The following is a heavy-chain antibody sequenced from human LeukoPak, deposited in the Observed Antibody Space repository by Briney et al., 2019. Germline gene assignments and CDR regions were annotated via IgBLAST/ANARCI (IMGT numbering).Heavy chain of an antibody. CDR3: AKAAGSSWPSYQYGMDV. D-gene: IGHD6-13*01. Sequence: GGSLRLSCAASGFTFSSYAMSWVRQAPGKGLEWVSAISGSGGSTYCADSVKGRFTISKDNSKNTVYLQMNDLRVDDTAVYYCAKAAGSSWPSYQYGMDVWGQGTTVTVSS. V-gene: IGHV3-23*01. CDR2: ISGSGGST. J-gene: IGHJ6*02. CDR1: GFTFSSYA.